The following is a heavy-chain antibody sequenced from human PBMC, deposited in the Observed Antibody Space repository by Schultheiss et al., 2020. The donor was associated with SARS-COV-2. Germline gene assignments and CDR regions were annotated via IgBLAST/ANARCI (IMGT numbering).Heavy chain of an antibody. V-gene: IGHV4-31*03. J-gene: IGHJ4*02. CDR1: GGSISSYY. CDR3: ARDGGDLGSFDY. CDR2: IYYSGST. Sequence: SQTLSLTCTVSGGSISSYYWSWIRQHPGKGLEWIGYIYYSGSTYYNPSLKSRVTISVDTSKNQFSLKLSSVTAADTAVYYCARDGGDLGSFDYWGQGTLVNVSS. D-gene: IGHD3-10*01.